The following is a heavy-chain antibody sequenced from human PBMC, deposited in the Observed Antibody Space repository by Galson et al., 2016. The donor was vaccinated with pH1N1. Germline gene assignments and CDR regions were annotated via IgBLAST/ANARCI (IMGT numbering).Heavy chain of an antibody. D-gene: IGHD3-16*01. CDR2: IKQDGSKK. Sequence: SLRLSCAASGFNFSSYWMTWVRQAPGKGLEWVANIKQDGSKKYYLDSVKGRFTISRDNAKNSLYLQMNSLRVEDTAVYYCVNEIGGSGGYWGQGTLVTVSS. CDR3: VNEIGGSGGY. CDR1: GFNFSSYW. J-gene: IGHJ4*02. V-gene: IGHV3-7*01.